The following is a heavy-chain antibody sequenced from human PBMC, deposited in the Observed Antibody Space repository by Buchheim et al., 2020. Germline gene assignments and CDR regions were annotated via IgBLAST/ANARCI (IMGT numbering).Heavy chain of an antibody. V-gene: IGHV4-34*01. J-gene: IGHJ5*02. D-gene: IGHD5-18*01. CDR3: ARGLGIQLWFSWFDP. CDR1: GGSFSGYY. Sequence: QVQLQQWGAGLLKPSETLSLTCAVYGGSFSGYYWSWIRQPPGKGLEWIGEINHSGSTNYNPSLKSRVTISVDTSKNQFSLKLSSVTAADTAVCYCARGLGIQLWFSWFDPWGQGTL. CDR2: INHSGST.